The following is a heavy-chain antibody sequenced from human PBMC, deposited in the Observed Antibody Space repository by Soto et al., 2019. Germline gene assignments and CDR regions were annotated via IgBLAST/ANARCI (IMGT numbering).Heavy chain of an antibody. CDR1: GYTFTSYG. CDR2: ISAYNGNT. J-gene: IGHJ4*02. Sequence: QVQLVQSGADVKKPGAAVKVSCKTSGYTFTSYGINWVRQAPGQGLEWMGWISAYNGNTNYAQNLQGRLTMTTDASTSTASMELRSLRSDDTAVYYCARGGAGNWESVGGDDHWGQGTLVTVSS. CDR3: ARGGAGNWESVGGDDH. V-gene: IGHV1-18*01. D-gene: IGHD1-1*01.